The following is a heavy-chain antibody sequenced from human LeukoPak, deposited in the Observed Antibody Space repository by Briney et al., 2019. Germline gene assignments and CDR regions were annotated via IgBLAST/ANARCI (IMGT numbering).Heavy chain of an antibody. CDR1: GFTFSSNA. V-gene: IGHV3-23*01. D-gene: IGHD6-19*01. CDR2: ITASAAST. Sequence: GGSLRLSCAASGFTFSSNAMGWVRQAPGKGLEWVSAITASAASTYYADSVKGRFTISRDNSKNTLYLQMNSLRAEDTAVYYCAKDSLAVAGLDYWGQGTLVTVSS. J-gene: IGHJ4*02. CDR3: AKDSLAVAGLDY.